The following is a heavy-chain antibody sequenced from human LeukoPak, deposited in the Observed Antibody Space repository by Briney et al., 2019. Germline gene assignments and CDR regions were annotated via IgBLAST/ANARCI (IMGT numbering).Heavy chain of an antibody. CDR3: ARSLNYYDSSGIGY. CDR2: VHYSGST. V-gene: IGHV4-59*01. D-gene: IGHD3-22*01. CDR1: GGSISSYY. Sequence: SETLSLTCTVSGGSISSYYWSWIRQPPGKGLEWIGYVHYSGSTNYNPSLKSRVTISVDTSKKQFSLKLSSVTTADTAVYYCARSLNYYDSSGIGYWGQGTLVTVSS. J-gene: IGHJ4*02.